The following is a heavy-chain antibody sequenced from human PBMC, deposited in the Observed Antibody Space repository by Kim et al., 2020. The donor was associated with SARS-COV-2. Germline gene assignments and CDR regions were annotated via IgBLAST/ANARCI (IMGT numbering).Heavy chain of an antibody. J-gene: IGHJ4*02. V-gene: IGHV3-23*01. CDR2: ISGSGGST. D-gene: IGHD3-10*01. CDR1: GFTFSSYS. Sequence: GGSLRLSCAASGFTFSSYSMSWVRQAPGKGLEWVSAISGSGGSTYYADSVKGRFTISRDNSKNTLYLQMNSLRAEDAAVYYCAKDKAIWFGGFDYWGQGTLVTVSS. CDR3: AKDKAIWFGGFDY.